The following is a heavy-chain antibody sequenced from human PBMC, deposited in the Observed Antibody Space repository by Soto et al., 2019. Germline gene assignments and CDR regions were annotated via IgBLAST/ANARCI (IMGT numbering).Heavy chain of an antibody. J-gene: IGHJ6*02. CDR3: TTQFFLSSRKPPEDV. V-gene: IGHV3-23*04. Sequence: VQLVESGGGVVQPGGSLRLSCEASGFTFGNYAMTWVRQGPGRGLEWVSALSGSSLNTYYADSVKGRFTISRDNSKNTMYLEMNSLRVDDTAVYYCTTQFFLSSRKPPEDVWGQGTPVAVSS. CDR2: LSGSSLNT. CDR1: GFTFGNYA.